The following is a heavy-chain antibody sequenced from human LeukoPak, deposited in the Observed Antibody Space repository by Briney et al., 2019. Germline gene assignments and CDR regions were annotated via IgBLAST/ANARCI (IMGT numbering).Heavy chain of an antibody. CDR2: LRPVFGPI. V-gene: IGHV1-69*05. CDR1: GVTFSSYA. CDR3: AREVVGGSSDY. D-gene: IGHD1-26*01. J-gene: IGHJ4*02. Sequence: ASVKVSCKASGVTFSSYAISWVRQAPGQGLEWIGGLRPVFGPINSAQKFQDRVTLTKDDSTTTAYMELRSLRSDDTAVYYCAREVVGGSSDYWGQGTLVTVSS.